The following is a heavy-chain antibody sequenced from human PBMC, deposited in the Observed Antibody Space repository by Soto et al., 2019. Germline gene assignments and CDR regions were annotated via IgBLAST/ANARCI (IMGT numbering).Heavy chain of an antibody. CDR3: ARDHPSEWFTIFGVVIRQDYYYGMDV. V-gene: IGHV1-18*04. CDR1: GYTFTSYG. J-gene: IGHJ6*02. Sequence: QVQLVQSGAEVKKPGASVKVSCKASGYTFTSYGISWVRRAPGQGLEWMGWISAYNGNTNYAQKLQGRVTMTTDTSTSTAYMELRSLRSDDTAVYYCARDHPSEWFTIFGVVIRQDYYYGMDVWGQGTTVTVSS. D-gene: IGHD3-3*01. CDR2: ISAYNGNT.